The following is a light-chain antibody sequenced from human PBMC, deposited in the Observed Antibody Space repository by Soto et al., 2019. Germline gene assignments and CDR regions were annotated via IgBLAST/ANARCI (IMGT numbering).Light chain of an antibody. CDR2: GAS. Sequence: EIVLTQSPGTLSLSPGERATLSCRASQSVSSSYLAWYQQKPGQAPRLLIYGASSSATGIPDRFSGSGSGTDFTLTISRLEPEDFAVDYWQQYCSSLTFGGGTKVEIK. V-gene: IGKV3-20*01. CDR1: QSVSSSY. J-gene: IGKJ4*01. CDR3: QQYCSSLT.